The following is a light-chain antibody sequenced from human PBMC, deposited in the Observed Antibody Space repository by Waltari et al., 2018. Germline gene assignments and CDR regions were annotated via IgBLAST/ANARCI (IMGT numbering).Light chain of an antibody. CDR3: CSFTSRSTWV. CDR2: DVS. J-gene: IGLJ3*02. V-gene: IGLV2-14*01. CDR1: SSAVGGYNM. Sequence: QPALTHPAPVSGSPGRPIPISCTGPSSAVGGYNMFSWYQQHPGKVPKLLIFDVSDRPSGVSNRFSGSKSGNTASLTISGLQAEDESHYYCCSFTSRSTWVFGGGTKLTVL.